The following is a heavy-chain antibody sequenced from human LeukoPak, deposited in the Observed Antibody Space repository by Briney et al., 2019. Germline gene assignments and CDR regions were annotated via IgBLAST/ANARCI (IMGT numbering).Heavy chain of an antibody. J-gene: IGHJ6*02. CDR2: ISAYNGNT. Sequence: ASVKVSRKASGYTFTSYGISWVRQAPGQGLEWMGWISAYNGNTNYAQKLQGRVTMTTDTSTSTAYMELRSLRSDDTAVYYCARGGYYDFWSGPDPGGFITGYYGMDVWGQGTTVTVSS. D-gene: IGHD3-3*01. V-gene: IGHV1-18*01. CDR3: ARGGYYDFWSGPDPGGFITGYYGMDV. CDR1: GYTFTSYG.